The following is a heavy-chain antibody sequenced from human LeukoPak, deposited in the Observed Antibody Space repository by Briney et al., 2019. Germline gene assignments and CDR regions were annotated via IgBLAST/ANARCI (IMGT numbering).Heavy chain of an antibody. V-gene: IGHV4-4*02. CDR3: ARESTLTMIVPSPPYDAFDI. D-gene: IGHD3-22*01. CDR1: GGSISSSNW. Sequence: PSETLSLTCAVSGGSISSSNWWSWVRQPPGKGLEWIGEIYHSGSTNYNPSLKSRVTISVDKSKNQFSLKLSSVTAADTAVYYCARESTLTMIVPSPPYDAFDIWGQGTMVTVSS. CDR2: IYHSGST. J-gene: IGHJ3*02.